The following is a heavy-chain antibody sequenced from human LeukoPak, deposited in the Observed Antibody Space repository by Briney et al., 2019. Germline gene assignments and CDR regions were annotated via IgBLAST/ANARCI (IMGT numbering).Heavy chain of an antibody. V-gene: IGHV3-74*01. D-gene: IGHD3-10*01. J-gene: IGHJ4*02. CDR3: ARARGTGPGAHFDY. CDR1: GFTFSNFW. CDR2: ISSDGSNT. Sequence: GGSLRLSCAASGFTFSNFWMYWVRQPPGKGLVWVSRISSDGSNTNYADSVKGRFTISRDNAKNSLFLQMNSLRAEDTAVYYCARARGTGPGAHFDYWGQGTLVIVSS.